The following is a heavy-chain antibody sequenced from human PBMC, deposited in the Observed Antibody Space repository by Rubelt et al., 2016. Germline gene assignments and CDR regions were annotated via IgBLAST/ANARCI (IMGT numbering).Heavy chain of an antibody. J-gene: IGHJ4*02. Sequence: PGRSLRLSCAASGFTFSSYGLHWVRQAPGKGLEWVAYISGTGNVIYYADSVKGRFTIFRDTAKNSLYLQMNSLRDEDTAVYYCARDKGGSGLYLPYWGQGSLVTVSS. CDR1: GFTFSSYG. D-gene: IGHD6-19*01. V-gene: IGHV3-48*02. CDR3: ARDKGGSGLYLPY. CDR2: ISGTGNVI.